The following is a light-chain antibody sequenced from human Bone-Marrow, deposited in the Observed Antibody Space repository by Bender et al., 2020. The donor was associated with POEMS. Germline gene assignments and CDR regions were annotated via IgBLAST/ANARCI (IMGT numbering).Light chain of an antibody. CDR1: SSNIGAHA. J-gene: IGLJ3*02. V-gene: IGLV1-44*01. Sequence: QSVLTQPPSASGTPGQRVTISCSGGSSNIGAHAVNWYQHLPGTAPKLLIYSSHPRPAEVPSRFSGSRSGTSASLAISGLQCEVDSAYSCAVWDDSLNGWVFGRVTTLTVL. CDR2: SSH. CDR3: AVWDDSLNGWV.